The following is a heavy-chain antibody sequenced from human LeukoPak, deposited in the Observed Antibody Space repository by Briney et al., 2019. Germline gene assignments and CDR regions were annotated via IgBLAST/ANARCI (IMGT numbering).Heavy chain of an antibody. CDR2: ITNDGSST. CDR1: GLTFSSHW. J-gene: IGHJ6*02. CDR3: AKDEDGDYVYYYYGMDV. D-gene: IGHD4-17*01. V-gene: IGHV3-74*01. Sequence: PGGSLRLSCAASGLTFSSHWMHWVRQAPGKGLVWVSRITNDGSSTTYADSVKGRFTISRDNSKNTLYLQMNSLRAEDTAVYYCAKDEDGDYVYYYYGMDVWGQGTTVTVSS.